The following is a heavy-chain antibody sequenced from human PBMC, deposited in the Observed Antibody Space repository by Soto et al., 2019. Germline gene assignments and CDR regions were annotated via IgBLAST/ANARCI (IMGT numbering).Heavy chain of an antibody. CDR2: IYYSGST. Sequence: QVQLQESGPGLVKPSETLSLTCTVSGGSISSYYWSWIRQPPGKGLEWIGYIYYSGSTSYNPSLKSRVTISVDTSKNQFSLKLSSVTAADTAVYYCARRGVSGWYNWFDPWGQGTLVTVSS. J-gene: IGHJ5*02. CDR1: GGSISSYY. V-gene: IGHV4-59*08. D-gene: IGHD6-19*01. CDR3: ARRGVSGWYNWFDP.